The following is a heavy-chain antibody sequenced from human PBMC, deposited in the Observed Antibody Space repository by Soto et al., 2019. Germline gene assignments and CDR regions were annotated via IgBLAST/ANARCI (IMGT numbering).Heavy chain of an antibody. J-gene: IGHJ5*02. CDR1: GGSITSANW. V-gene: IGHV4-4*02. Sequence: SETLSLTCAVSGGSITSANWWTWVRQPPGGGLVWIGEISHSGITHYKVSLKSRVTMSVDKTKNDVSLKLTSVTAADTAAYYCARVRRGWCDPWGQGTPVIVSS. CDR3: ARVRRGWCDP. CDR2: ISHSGIT.